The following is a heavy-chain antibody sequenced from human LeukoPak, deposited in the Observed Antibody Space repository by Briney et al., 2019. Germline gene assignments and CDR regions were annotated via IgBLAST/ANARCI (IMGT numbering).Heavy chain of an antibody. D-gene: IGHD6-19*01. V-gene: IGHV3-21*01. J-gene: IGHJ5*02. CDR1: GFTFSSYS. CDR2: ISSSSSYI. Sequence: GGSLRLSCAASGFTFSSYSMNWVRQAPGKGLEWVSSISSSSSYIYYADSVKGRFTISRDNAKNSLYLQMNSPRAEDTAVYYCARDGQWLVRNWFDPWGQGTLVTVSS. CDR3: ARDGQWLVRNWFDP.